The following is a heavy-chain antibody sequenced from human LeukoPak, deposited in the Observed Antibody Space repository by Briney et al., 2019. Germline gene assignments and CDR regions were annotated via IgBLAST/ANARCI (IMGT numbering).Heavy chain of an antibody. Sequence: PGRSLRLSCAASGFTFSSYSMNWVRQAPGKGLEWVSSISSSSSYIYYADSVKGRFTISRDNAKNSLYLQMNSLRAEDTAVYYCAREGYDSSGYPHDAFDIWGQGTMVTVSS. CDR1: GFTFSSYS. CDR3: AREGYDSSGYPHDAFDI. V-gene: IGHV3-21*01. D-gene: IGHD3-22*01. CDR2: ISSSSSYI. J-gene: IGHJ3*02.